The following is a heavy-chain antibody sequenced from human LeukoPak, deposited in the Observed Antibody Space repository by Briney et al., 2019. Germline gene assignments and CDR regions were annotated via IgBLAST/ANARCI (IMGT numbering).Heavy chain of an antibody. J-gene: IGHJ6*03. Sequence: ASVKVSCKVSGYTLTELSMHWVRQAPGKGLEWMGGFDPEDTEPIYAQKFQGRVTMTEDTSTETAYMEVSSLTSEDTAVYYCTTLNVLRYLRWPGKFYYYMDVWGKGTTVTVSS. V-gene: IGHV1-24*01. D-gene: IGHD3-9*01. CDR3: TTLNVLRYLRWPGKFYYYMDV. CDR1: GYTLTELS. CDR2: FDPEDTEP.